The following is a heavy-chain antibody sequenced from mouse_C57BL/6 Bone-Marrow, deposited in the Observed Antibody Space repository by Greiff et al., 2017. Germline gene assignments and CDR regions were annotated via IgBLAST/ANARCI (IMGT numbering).Heavy chain of an antibody. CDR2: IYPGDGDT. V-gene: IGHV1-82*01. CDR3: ARGNGNSPMDY. CDR1: GYAFSSSW. J-gene: IGHJ4*01. D-gene: IGHD2-1*01. Sequence: VKLMESGPELVKPGASVKISCKASGYAFSSSWMNWVKQRPGKGLEWIGRIYPGDGDTHYNGKFKGKATLTADKSSSTAYMQLSSLTSEDSAVYYCARGNGNSPMDYWGQGTSVTVSS.